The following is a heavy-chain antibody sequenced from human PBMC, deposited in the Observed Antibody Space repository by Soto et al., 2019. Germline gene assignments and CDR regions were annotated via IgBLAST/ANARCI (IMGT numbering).Heavy chain of an antibody. Sequence: QVQLVQSGAEVKKPGASVKVSCKASGYTFTDYYMLWVRQAPGQVLEWMGWINPKSGGTNYAQKFQARVTMTRDTSFMTAYMELSRLRFDDTAVYYCARVSPFGSSSGWFDPWGQGTLVTVSS. V-gene: IGHV1-2*02. CDR1: GYTFTDYY. D-gene: IGHD6-6*01. CDR3: ARVSPFGSSSGWFDP. J-gene: IGHJ5*02. CDR2: INPKSGGT.